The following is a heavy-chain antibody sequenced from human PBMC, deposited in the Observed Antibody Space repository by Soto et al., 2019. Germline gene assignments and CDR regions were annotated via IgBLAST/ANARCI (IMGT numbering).Heavy chain of an antibody. CDR3: ARLSVTGRKFDY. CDR1: GDSISSDNYY. V-gene: IGHV4-31*03. Sequence: SETLSLTCTVSGDSISSDNYYWSWIRQHPGKGLECIAYIYYSGGTYYNPSLKSRVTISLDTPKNQFSLSLSSVTAADTAVYYCARLSVTGRKFDYWGQGTLVTVSS. D-gene: IGHD2-21*02. J-gene: IGHJ4*02. CDR2: IYYSGGT.